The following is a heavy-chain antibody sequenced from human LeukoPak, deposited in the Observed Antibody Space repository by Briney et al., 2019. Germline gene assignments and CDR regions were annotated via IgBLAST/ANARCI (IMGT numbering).Heavy chain of an antibody. J-gene: IGHJ6*02. V-gene: IGHV4-59*12. CDR2: IYYSGST. CDR1: GGSISSYY. D-gene: IGHD2-2*01. CDR3: ARDPTTSCYPDPVCYYYGMDV. Sequence: SETLSLTCTVSGGSISSYYWSWIRQPPGKGLEWIGYIYYSGSTNYNPSLKSRVTISVDTSKNQFSLKLSSVTAADTAVYYCARDPTTSCYPDPVCYYYGMDVWGQGTTVTVSS.